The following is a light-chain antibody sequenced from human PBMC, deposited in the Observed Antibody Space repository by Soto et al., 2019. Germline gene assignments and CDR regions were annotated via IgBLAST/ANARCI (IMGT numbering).Light chain of an antibody. CDR1: QGIRSC. CDR2: DAS. CDR3: QQHNTPVTYT. Sequence: DIQMTQSPSTLSASVGDRVTITCQASQGIRSCVAWYQQKPGKAPKLLIYDASSLESGVPSKFSGSGSGTEFSPTISSLLPDDVAANYCQQHNTPVTYTFGQGTKLEIK. J-gene: IGKJ2*01. V-gene: IGKV1-5*01.